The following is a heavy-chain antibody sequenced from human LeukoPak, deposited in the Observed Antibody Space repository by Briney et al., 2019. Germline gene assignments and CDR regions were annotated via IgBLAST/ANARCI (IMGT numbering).Heavy chain of an antibody. V-gene: IGHV7-4-1*02. CDR1: GYTFTSYA. Sequence: ASVTVSCKASGYTFTSYAMNWVRQAPGQGLEWMGWINTNTGNPTYAQGFTGRFVFSLDTSVSTAYLQISSLKAEDTAVYYCARGGVVASLYYYYYYGMDVWGQGTTVTVSS. J-gene: IGHJ6*02. CDR3: ARGGVVASLYYYYYYGMDV. D-gene: IGHD2-21*01. CDR2: INTNTGNP.